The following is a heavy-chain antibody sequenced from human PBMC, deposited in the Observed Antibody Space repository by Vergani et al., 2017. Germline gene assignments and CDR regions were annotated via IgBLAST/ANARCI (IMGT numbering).Heavy chain of an antibody. J-gene: IGHJ4*02. CDR2: INTNTGNP. D-gene: IGHD2-15*01. Sequence: QVQLVQSGSELKKPGASVKVSCKASGYTFTSYAMTWVRQAPGQGLEWMGWINTNTGNPTYAQGFTGRFVFSLDTSVSTAYLQISSLKAEDTAVYYCARVAVGYCSGGSCYSGFDYWGQGTLVTVSS. CDR1: GYTFTSYA. V-gene: IGHV7-4-1*02. CDR3: ARVAVGYCSGGSCYSGFDY.